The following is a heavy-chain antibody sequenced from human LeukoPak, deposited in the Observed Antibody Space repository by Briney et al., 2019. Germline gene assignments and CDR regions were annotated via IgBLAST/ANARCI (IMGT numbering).Heavy chain of an antibody. V-gene: IGHV3-21*01. CDR2: ISSSSSYI. Sequence: GGSLRLSCAASGFTFSSYSMNWVRQAPGKGPEWVSSISSSSSYIYYADSVKGRFTISRDNAKNSLYLQMNSLRAEDTAVYYCAREGSSWYSGGFDYWGQGTLVTVSS. D-gene: IGHD6-13*01. CDR1: GFTFSSYS. CDR3: AREGSSWYSGGFDY. J-gene: IGHJ4*02.